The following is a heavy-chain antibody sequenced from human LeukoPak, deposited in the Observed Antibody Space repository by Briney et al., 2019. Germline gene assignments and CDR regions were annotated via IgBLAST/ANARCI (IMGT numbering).Heavy chain of an antibody. Sequence: ASVKVSCKASGYTFTSYYMHWVRQAPGQGLEWMGIINPSGGSTSYAQKFQGRVTMTRDTSISTAYMELSRLRSDDTAVYYCAREHPYNIVVVPAAPDWFDPWGQGTLVTVSS. V-gene: IGHV1-46*01. J-gene: IGHJ5*02. CDR3: AREHPYNIVVVPAAPDWFDP. CDR1: GYTFTSYY. D-gene: IGHD2-2*01. CDR2: INPSGGST.